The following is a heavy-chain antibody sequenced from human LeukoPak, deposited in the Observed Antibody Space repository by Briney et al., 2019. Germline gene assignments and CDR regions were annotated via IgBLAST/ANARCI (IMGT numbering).Heavy chain of an antibody. V-gene: IGHV1-8*01. CDR1: GFTFTSYD. J-gene: IGHJ6*02. D-gene: IGHD6-13*01. CDR2: MNPNSGNT. CDR3: ARAGTVGYGMDV. Sequence: ASVKVSCKASGFTFTSYDINWVRQATGQGLEWMGWMNPNSGNTGYAQKFQGRVTMTRNTSISTAYMELSSLRSEDTAVYYCARAGTVGYGMDVWGQGTTVTVSS.